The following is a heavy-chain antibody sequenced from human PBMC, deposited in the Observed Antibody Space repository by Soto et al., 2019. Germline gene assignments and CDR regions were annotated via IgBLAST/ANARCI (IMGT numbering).Heavy chain of an antibody. CDR2: IGGYNGYK. V-gene: IGHV1-18*01. J-gene: IGHJ4*02. CDR1: GYNFNTYG. Sequence: QVQLMQSGAVVRRPGTSMRISCTTSGYNFNTYGIIWVRQAPGQGFEWMGWIGGYNGYKKYAQNSENSVTMSTDPSTSTAILELRNLRTGDSALSFCARDREYSHTHADIDYWGQGTLVTVSS. D-gene: IGHD2-15*01. CDR3: ARDREYSHTHADIDY.